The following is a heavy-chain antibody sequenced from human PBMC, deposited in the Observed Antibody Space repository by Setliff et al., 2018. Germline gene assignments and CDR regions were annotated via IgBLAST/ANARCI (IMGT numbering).Heavy chain of an antibody. CDR3: ARSENCFSTHCSPYDY. Sequence: PSETLSLTCTVSGASISSGTYYWGWVRQAPGKGLEWVASIKEDGSEKCYVDSVKGRFTISRDNAKNSLYLQMNSLRAEDTATYYCARSENCFSTHCSPYDYWGQGTLVTVSS. J-gene: IGHJ4*02. D-gene: IGHD2-2*01. CDR1: GASISSGTYY. V-gene: IGHV3-7*01. CDR2: IKEDGSEK.